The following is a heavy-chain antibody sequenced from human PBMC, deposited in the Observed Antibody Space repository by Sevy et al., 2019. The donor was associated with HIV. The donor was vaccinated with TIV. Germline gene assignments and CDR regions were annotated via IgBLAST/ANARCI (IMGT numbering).Heavy chain of an antibody. Sequence: ASVKVSCKASGYTFTRYYMHWVRQAPGQGLEWMGIINPSGGSTSYAQKFQGRVTMTRDTSTSTVYMELSSLRSEDTAVYYCARDREMATIEDYYYCMDVWGQGTTVTVSS. CDR2: INPSGGST. D-gene: IGHD5-12*01. CDR3: ARDREMATIEDYYYCMDV. V-gene: IGHV1-46*01. CDR1: GYTFTRYY. J-gene: IGHJ6*02.